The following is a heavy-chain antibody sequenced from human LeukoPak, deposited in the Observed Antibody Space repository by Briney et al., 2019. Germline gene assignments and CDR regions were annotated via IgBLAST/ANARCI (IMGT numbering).Heavy chain of an antibody. CDR3: ARDSQERGYCSGGSFYSNYYYGMDV. CDR1: GGSISSYY. D-gene: IGHD2-15*01. J-gene: IGHJ6*02. Sequence: PSETLSLTCTVSGGSISSYYWSWLRQPPGKGLEWIGYIYYSGSTNYNPSLKSRVTISVDTSKNQFSLKLSSVTAADTAVYYCARDSQERGYCSGGSFYSNYYYGMDVWGQGTTVTVSS. CDR2: IYYSGST. V-gene: IGHV4-59*01.